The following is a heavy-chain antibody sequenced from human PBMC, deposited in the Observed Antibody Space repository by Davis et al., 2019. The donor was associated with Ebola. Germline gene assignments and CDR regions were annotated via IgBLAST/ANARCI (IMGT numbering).Heavy chain of an antibody. Sequence: AVSVKVSCKASGYTFTSYGISWVRQAPGQGLEWMGWMNPNSGNTGYAQKFQGRVTMTRNTSISTAYMELSSLRSEDTAVYYCAGGRSSSWFKWGQGTLVTVSS. D-gene: IGHD6-13*01. J-gene: IGHJ4*02. V-gene: IGHV1-8*02. CDR2: MNPNSGNT. CDR1: GYTFTSYG. CDR3: AGGRSSSWFK.